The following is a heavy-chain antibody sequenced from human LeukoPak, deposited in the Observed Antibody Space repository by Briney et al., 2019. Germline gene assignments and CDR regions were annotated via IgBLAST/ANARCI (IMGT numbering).Heavy chain of an antibody. V-gene: IGHV4-61*02. D-gene: IGHD6-13*01. J-gene: IGHJ4*02. CDR3: ARASIAAAGTVTNFDY. CDR2: IYTSGST. CDR1: GGSISSGSYY. Sequence: SETLSLTCTVSGGSISSGSYYWSWIRQPAGKGLEWIGRIYTSGSTNYNPSLKSRVTISVDTSKNQFSLKLSFVTAADTAVYYCARASIAAAGTVTNFDYWGQGTLVTVSS.